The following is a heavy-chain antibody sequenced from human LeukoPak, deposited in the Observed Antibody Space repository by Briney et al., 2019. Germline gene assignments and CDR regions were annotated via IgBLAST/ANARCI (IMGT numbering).Heavy chain of an antibody. D-gene: IGHD5-24*01. CDR2: ISGSAGST. CDR1: GFSFSDCA. V-gene: IGHV3-23*01. CDR3: TKGMATIRRHIDS. Sequence: GGSLRLSCAASGFSFSDCAMSWVRQAPGRGLEWVSSISGSAGSTYYADSMKGRFTISRDNPKDTLHLEMNSLRAEDTAIYYCTKGMATIRRHIDSWGQGTLVTVSS. J-gene: IGHJ4*02.